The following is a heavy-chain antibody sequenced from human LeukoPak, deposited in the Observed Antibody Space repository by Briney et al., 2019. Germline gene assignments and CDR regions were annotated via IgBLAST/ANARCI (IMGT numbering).Heavy chain of an antibody. CDR2: ISGSGGST. Sequence: PGGSLRLSCAASGVTFSSYAMSGGRQAPGKGLEWGSAISGSGGSTYYADSVKGRFTISRDNSKNKLYLTMNSLRAEDKAVYYCAKVGGVILVATVGPDYWGQGTLVTVSS. J-gene: IGHJ4*02. D-gene: IGHD2-21*01. CDR3: AKVGGVILVATVGPDY. V-gene: IGHV3-23*01. CDR1: GVTFSSYA.